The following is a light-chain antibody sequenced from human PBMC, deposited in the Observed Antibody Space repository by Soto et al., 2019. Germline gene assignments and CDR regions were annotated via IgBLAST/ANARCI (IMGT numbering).Light chain of an antibody. CDR1: QSISNW. V-gene: IGKV1-5*01. CDR2: DAS. Sequence: DIQMTQSPSTLSASVGDRVTITCRASQSISNWLAWYQQKPGKAPKLLIYDASILESGVPSRFSGSGSATEFTLTISCLQPDDFATYYCQQYNSYSTFAQGTKVDIK. J-gene: IGKJ1*01. CDR3: QQYNSYST.